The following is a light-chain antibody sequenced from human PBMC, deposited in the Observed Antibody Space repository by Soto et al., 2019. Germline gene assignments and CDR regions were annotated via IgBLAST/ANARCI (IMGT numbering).Light chain of an antibody. V-gene: IGKV3-15*01. J-gene: IGKJ1*01. Sequence: EIVMTQSPGTLSVSPGEGASLSCSASLSVSTNLAWYQQKPGQAPRLLIYGASTRATGISARFSGSGSGTEFSLTISSLQSEDFAVYYCQQYNIWPRTFGQGTKVA. CDR3: QQYNIWPRT. CDR2: GAS. CDR1: LSVSTN.